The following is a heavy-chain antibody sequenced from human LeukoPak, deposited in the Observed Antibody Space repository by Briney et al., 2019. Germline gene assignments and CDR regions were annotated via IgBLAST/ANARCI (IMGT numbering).Heavy chain of an antibody. Sequence: GGSLRLSCAASGFTVSSNYMSWVRQAPGKGLEWVSSISSTSTYTYYPDSVKGRFTISRDNAQNSLYLQMNSLRAEDTAVYYCVRDLEYSSSTVSGRSFDYWGQGTLVTVSS. CDR2: ISSTSTYT. D-gene: IGHD6-6*01. J-gene: IGHJ4*02. V-gene: IGHV3-21*01. CDR3: VRDLEYSSSTVSGRSFDY. CDR1: GFTVSSNY.